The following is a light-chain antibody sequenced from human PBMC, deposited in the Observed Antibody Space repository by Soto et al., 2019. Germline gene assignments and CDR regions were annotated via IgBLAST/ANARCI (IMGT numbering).Light chain of an antibody. CDR2: DVF. Sequence: DIQMTQSPSTLSASVGDRVTITCRASQNIRSWLAWYQQKPGKAPKLLIYDVFNLETGVPSRFSGGGSGTDFTLTISRLQPDDFATYYCHHYYTFPWTFGQGTKVDI. CDR3: HHYYTFPWT. CDR1: QNIRSW. J-gene: IGKJ1*01. V-gene: IGKV1-5*01.